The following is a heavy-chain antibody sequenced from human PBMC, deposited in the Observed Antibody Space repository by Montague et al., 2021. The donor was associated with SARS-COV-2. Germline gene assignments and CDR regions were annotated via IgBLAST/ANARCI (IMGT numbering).Heavy chain of an antibody. CDR3: ARGPQSSRWHYYYYYGMDV. D-gene: IGHD6-13*01. CDR1: GGSFGGYY. J-gene: IGHJ6*02. V-gene: IGHV4-34*01. CDR2: INHSGST. Sequence: SETLSLTCAVYGGSFGGYYWSWIRQPPGKGLEWIGEINHSGSTNYNPSLKSRVTISVDTSKNQFSPTLSSVTAADTAVYYCARGPQSSRWHYYYYYGMDVWGQGTTVTVSS.